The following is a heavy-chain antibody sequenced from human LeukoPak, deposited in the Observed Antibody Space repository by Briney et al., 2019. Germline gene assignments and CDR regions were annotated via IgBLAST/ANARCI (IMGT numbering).Heavy chain of an antibody. Sequence: SETLSLPCTVSGGSLSRGGYYWSWIRRHPGKGLEWIGYIYYSGSTYFNPCLKRRVTISVEASKNQFSLKLSSVTAADTAVYYCARDGGYCSSASCYFDYCGEGTLLTVSS. CDR3: ARDGGYCSSASCYFDY. D-gene: IGHD2-2*03. CDR1: GGSLSRGGYY. J-gene: IGHJ4*02. V-gene: IGHV4-31*03. CDR2: IYYSGST.